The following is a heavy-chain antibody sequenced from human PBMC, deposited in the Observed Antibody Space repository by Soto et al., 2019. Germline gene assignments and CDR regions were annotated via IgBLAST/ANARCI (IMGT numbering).Heavy chain of an antibody. J-gene: IGHJ6*02. CDR3: ARHGTIYYYYYGMDV. V-gene: IGHV5-10-1*01. CDR1: GYSFTSYW. CDR2: IDPSDSYT. Sequence: GESLKISCRGSGYSFTSYWISWVRQMPGKGLEWMGRIDPSDSYTNYSPSFQGHVTISADKSISTAYLQWSSLKASDTAMYYCARHGTIYYYYYGMDVWGQGTTVTVSS.